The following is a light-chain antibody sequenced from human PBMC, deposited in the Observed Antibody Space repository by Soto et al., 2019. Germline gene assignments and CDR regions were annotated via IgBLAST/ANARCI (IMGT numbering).Light chain of an antibody. CDR3: SSYTSSIL. CDR2: DVS. V-gene: IGLV2-14*01. J-gene: IGLJ2*01. Sequence: QSSLTQPASVSGSPGQSITISCTGTSSDVGGYNYVSWYQQHPGKAPELMIYDVSNRPSGVSNRFSGSKSGNTASLTTSGLQAEDEADYYCSSYTSSILFGGGTKLTVL. CDR1: SSDVGGYNY.